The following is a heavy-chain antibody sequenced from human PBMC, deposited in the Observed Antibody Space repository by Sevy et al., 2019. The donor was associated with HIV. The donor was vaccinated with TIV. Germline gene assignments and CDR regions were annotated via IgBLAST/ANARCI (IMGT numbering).Heavy chain of an antibody. CDR2: IYPTGRT. V-gene: IGHV4-61*02. Sequence: SETLSLTCTVSGDSVSFNSYYWSWVRQPAGKGLEWIGRIYPTGRTKYNPSLNSRVTMSLDTSKSLFSLSLTSVTAADTAVYYCVRGRDFWSGFPKIDYWGQGTLVTVSS. CDR1: GDSVSFNSYY. CDR3: VRGRDFWSGFPKIDY. D-gene: IGHD3-3*01. J-gene: IGHJ4*02.